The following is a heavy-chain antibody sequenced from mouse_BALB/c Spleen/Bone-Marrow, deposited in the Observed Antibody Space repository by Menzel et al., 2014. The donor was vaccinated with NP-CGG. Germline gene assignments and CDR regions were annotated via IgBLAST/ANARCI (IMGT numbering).Heavy chain of an antibody. CDR2: INPSNVDT. V-gene: IGHV1S81*02. CDR3: SRGYYGSTYYYAMDY. Sequence: QVQLQQSGAELVKPGASVKLSCKASGYTFTSYYMFWVKQRPGQGLEWIGEINPSNVDTNFNEKFKSKDTLTVDKPSNTAYMQLSSLTSEDSAVYYCSRGYYGSTYYYAMDYWGQGTSVTVSS. J-gene: IGHJ4*01. D-gene: IGHD1-1*01. CDR1: GYTFTSYY.